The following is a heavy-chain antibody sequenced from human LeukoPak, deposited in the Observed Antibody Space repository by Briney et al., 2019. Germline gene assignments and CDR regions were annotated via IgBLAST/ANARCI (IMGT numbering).Heavy chain of an antibody. CDR1: GGSISTSSYY. Sequence: PSETLSLTCTVSGGSISTSSYYWGWVRQPPGKGLEWIGNIFYSGSTYYSPSLKSRVTISVDTSKNQFSLKLSSVTAADTAVYYCARYGRYFDYWGQGTLVTVSS. J-gene: IGHJ4*02. D-gene: IGHD4-17*01. V-gene: IGHV4-39*07. CDR3: ARYGRYFDY. CDR2: IFYSGST.